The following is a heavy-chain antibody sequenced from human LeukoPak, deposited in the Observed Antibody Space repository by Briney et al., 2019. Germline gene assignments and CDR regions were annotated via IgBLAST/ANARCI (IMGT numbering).Heavy chain of an antibody. D-gene: IGHD4-17*01. CDR3: ARAHGDYVLGLAEYFYQ. CDR1: GGIFNSYS. CDR2: IVPILGIT. J-gene: IGHJ1*01. V-gene: IGHV1-69*04. Sequence: ASVEVSCKGSGGIFNSYSINWVRQAPGQGLEWMGRIVPILGITNYTQKFQGRVTITADKSTSTAYMELSSLRAEDTAVYYCARAHGDYVLGLAEYFYQWGQGTLVTVSS.